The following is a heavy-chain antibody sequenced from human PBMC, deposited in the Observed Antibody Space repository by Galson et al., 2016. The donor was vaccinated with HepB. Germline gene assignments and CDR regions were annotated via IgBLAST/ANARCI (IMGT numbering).Heavy chain of an antibody. CDR3: ARGTLGTTATMAFDY. CDR2: IYQTGTA. V-gene: IGHV4-4*02. Sequence: SETLSLTCDVSGGSISNDSWWSWVRQSPEEGFEWLGEIYQTGTANYNPSFTRRATISVDTSKNEISLRLDSVTAADTAVYYCARGTLGTTATMAFDYWGQGTPVSVSS. D-gene: IGHD1-26*01. J-gene: IGHJ4*02. CDR1: GGSISNDSW.